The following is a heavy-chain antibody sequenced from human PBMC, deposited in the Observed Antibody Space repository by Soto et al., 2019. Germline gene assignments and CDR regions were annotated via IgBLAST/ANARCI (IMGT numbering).Heavy chain of an antibody. V-gene: IGHV1-2*02. CDR2: TNPSNGGT. J-gene: IGHJ4*02. CDR1: GYTFTGYY. CDR3: AREVGGGRQYYFDS. Sequence: GASVKVSCKASGYTFTGYYIHWVRQAPGQGLEWMGWTNPSNGGTNYAQKFQGGVTMTRDTSLSIGYMELTTLRSDDTAVFYCAREVGGGRQYYFDSWGLGTLVTVSS. D-gene: IGHD3-16*01.